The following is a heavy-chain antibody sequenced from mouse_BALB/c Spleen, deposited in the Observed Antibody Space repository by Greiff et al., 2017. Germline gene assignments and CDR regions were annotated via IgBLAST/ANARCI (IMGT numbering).Heavy chain of an antibody. D-gene: IGHD2-12*01. J-gene: IGHJ2*01. CDR1: GFTFSSFG. Sequence: EVQVVESGGGLVQPGGSRKLSCAASGFTFSSFGMHWVRQAPEKGLEWVAYISSGSSTIYYADTVKGRFTISRDNPKNTLFLQMTSLRSEDTAMYYCARGDDAYYFDYWGQGTTLTVSS. CDR2: ISSGSSTI. CDR3: ARGDDAYYFDY. V-gene: IGHV5-17*02.